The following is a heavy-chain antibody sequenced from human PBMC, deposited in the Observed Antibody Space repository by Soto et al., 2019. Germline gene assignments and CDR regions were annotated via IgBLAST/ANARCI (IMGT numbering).Heavy chain of an antibody. Sequence: QVQLVESGGDVVQPGRSLRLSCAASGFTFSSYGMHWVRQAPGKGLEWVAVISYDGSNKYYADSVKGRFTISRDNSKNTLYLQMNSLRAEDTAVYYCAKPMVAGDYYYMDVWGKGTTVTVSS. CDR1: GFTFSSYG. V-gene: IGHV3-30*18. CDR2: ISYDGSNK. J-gene: IGHJ6*03. D-gene: IGHD6-19*01. CDR3: AKPMVAGDYYYMDV.